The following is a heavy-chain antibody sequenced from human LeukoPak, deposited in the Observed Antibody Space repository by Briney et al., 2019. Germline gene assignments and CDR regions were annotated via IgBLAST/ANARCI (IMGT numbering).Heavy chain of an antibody. V-gene: IGHV4-59*08. D-gene: IGHD6-19*01. CDR1: GGSISSYY. CDR2: IYHSGST. CDR3: ATNGWYCLDH. Sequence: SETLSLTCTVSGGSISSYYWSWVRQPPGKGLEWIGEIYHSGSTNYNPSLQSRVTISVDKSNNHFSLRLTSVTAADTAVYYCATNGWYCLDHWGQGALVTVSS. J-gene: IGHJ1*01.